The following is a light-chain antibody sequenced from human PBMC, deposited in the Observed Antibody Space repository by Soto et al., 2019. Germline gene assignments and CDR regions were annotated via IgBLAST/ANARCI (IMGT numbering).Light chain of an antibody. V-gene: IGLV2-14*01. CDR1: RSDFGGYNY. Sequence: QSALTQPASVSGSPGQSITISCTGTRSDFGGYNYVSWYQQHPGKAPKLMFYEVSSRPSGVSNRFSGSKSGNTASLTISGLQAGDEADYFCSSYTSSSTLVFGVGTKLTVL. CDR3: SSYTSSSTLV. CDR2: EVS. J-gene: IGLJ3*02.